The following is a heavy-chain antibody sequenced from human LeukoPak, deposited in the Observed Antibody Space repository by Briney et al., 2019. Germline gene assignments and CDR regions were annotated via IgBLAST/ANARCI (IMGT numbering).Heavy chain of an antibody. D-gene: IGHD5-18*01. V-gene: IGHV1-18*01. CDR3: TKGGAMVATVDF. CDR2: ISAYNGRT. CDR1: GYTFTSHY. J-gene: IGHJ4*02. Sequence: ASVKVSCKASGYTFTSHYITWVRQAPGQGLEWVGWISAYNGRTNYAQKFQGRVTMTIDTSTTTAYMDLRSPTSDDTAIYYCTKGGAMVATVDFWGQGTLVTVSS.